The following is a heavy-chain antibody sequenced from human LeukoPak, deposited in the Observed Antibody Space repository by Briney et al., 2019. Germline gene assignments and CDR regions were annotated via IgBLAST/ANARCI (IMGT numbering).Heavy chain of an antibody. CDR1: GDFITAYY. Sequence: PSETLSLTCTVSGDFITAYYWSWIRQPPGKGLEWIGSIYYSGSTYYNPSLKSRVTISVDTSKNQFSLKLSSVTAADTAVYYCARGPGYYDILTGFPFDPWGQGTLVTVSS. D-gene: IGHD3-9*01. CDR3: ARGPGYYDILTGFPFDP. CDR2: IYYSGST. J-gene: IGHJ5*02. V-gene: IGHV4-59*05.